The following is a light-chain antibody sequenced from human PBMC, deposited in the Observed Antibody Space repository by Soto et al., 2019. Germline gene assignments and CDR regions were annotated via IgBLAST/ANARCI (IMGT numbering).Light chain of an antibody. Sequence: ELVLTQSPGTLSLSPGERATLSCRASQSVSNNYLAWYQQKPGQAPRLLIYGASNRATGIPDRFSCSGSGTDFTLTISRLEPEDFAVYYCQQYGSSGTFGPGTKVEIK. V-gene: IGKV3-20*01. CDR1: QSVSNNY. J-gene: IGKJ1*01. CDR3: QQYGSSGT. CDR2: GAS.